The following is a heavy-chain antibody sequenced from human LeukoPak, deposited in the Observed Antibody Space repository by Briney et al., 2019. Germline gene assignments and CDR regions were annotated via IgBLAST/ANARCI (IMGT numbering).Heavy chain of an antibody. CDR3: ARPITMVRGVIFSLDY. V-gene: IGHV5-51*01. CDR2: IYPGDSDT. CDR1: GYTFTSYW. J-gene: IGHJ4*02. D-gene: IGHD3-10*01. Sequence: GESLKISCKGSGYTFTSYWIGWVRQMPGKGLEWMGIIYPGDSDTRYSPSFQGQVTISADKSISTAYLQWSSLRASDTAMYYCARPITMVRGVIFSLDYWGQGTLVTVSS.